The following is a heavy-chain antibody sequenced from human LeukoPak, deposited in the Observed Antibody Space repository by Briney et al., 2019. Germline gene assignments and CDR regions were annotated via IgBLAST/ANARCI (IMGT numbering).Heavy chain of an antibody. J-gene: IGHJ4*02. CDR3: ATLGEYYDSSGYYYN. Sequence: SETLSLTCAVYGGSFSGYYWSWIRQPPGKGLEWIGEINHSGSTYYNPSLKSRVTISVDSSKNQFSLKLTSVTAADTVVYYCATLGEYYDSSGYYYNWGQGTLVTVSS. CDR2: INHSGST. D-gene: IGHD3-22*01. CDR1: GGSFSGYY. V-gene: IGHV4-34*01.